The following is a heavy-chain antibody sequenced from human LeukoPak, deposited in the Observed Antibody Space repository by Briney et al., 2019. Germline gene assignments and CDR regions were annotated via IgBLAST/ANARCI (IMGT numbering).Heavy chain of an antibody. CDR1: GFAFSTYS. V-gene: IGHV3-48*01. Sequence: GGSLRLSCAASGFAFSTYSMNWVRQAPGKGLEWVSYISSSSSTIYYADSVKGRFTISRDNAKNSLYLQMNSLRAEDTAVYYCARGSTYYDSSGQVPFDYWGQGTLVTVSS. D-gene: IGHD3-22*01. CDR2: ISSSSSTI. CDR3: ARGSTYYDSSGQVPFDY. J-gene: IGHJ4*02.